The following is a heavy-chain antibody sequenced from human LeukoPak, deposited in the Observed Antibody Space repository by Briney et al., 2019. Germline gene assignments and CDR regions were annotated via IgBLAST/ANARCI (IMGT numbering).Heavy chain of an antibody. Sequence: PGGSLRLSCAASGFTFSSYDMHWVRHATGTGLEWVSAIVTAGDTYYPGSVKVRFTISRENAKNSLYLQMNSLRAGDTAVYYCARGGSGWPHYYGMDVWGQGTTVTVSS. CDR3: ARGGSGWPHYYGMDV. V-gene: IGHV3-13*04. D-gene: IGHD6-19*01. CDR2: IVTAGDT. J-gene: IGHJ6*02. CDR1: GFTFSSYD.